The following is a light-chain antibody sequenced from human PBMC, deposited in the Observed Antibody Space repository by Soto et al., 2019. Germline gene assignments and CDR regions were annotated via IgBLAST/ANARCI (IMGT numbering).Light chain of an antibody. J-gene: IGLJ6*01. CDR1: SSNVESNS. CDR2: INN. Sequence: QSVLTQPPSASGAPGKRVVISCSGGSSNVESNSFNCSQHLPGSAPKLLIFINNQRPSGVPDRLSGSKSGTVASLAIAGLQSDDESDYSCAAWDDSQRAYVFGSVTKLTVL. CDR3: AAWDDSQRAYV. V-gene: IGLV1-44*01.